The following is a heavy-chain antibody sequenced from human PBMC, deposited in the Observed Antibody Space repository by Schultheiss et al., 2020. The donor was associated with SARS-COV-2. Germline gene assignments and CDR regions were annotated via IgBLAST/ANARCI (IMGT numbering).Heavy chain of an antibody. CDR3: ARGFLEWSPNWFDP. CDR1: GGSISSSNW. Sequence: SQTLSLTCAVSGGSISSSNWWSWVRQPPGKGLEWIGEIYHSGSTNYNPSLKSRVTISVDTSKNQFSLKLSSVTAADTAVYYCARGFLEWSPNWFDPWGQGTLVTVSS. J-gene: IGHJ5*02. CDR2: IYHSGST. V-gene: IGHV4-4*02. D-gene: IGHD3-3*01.